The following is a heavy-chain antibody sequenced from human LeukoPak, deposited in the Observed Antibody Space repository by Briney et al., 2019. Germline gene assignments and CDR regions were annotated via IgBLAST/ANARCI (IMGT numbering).Heavy chain of an antibody. CDR2: IKQDGSEK. Sequence: PGGSLRLSCAASGFTFSSYWMSWVRQAPGKGLEWVANIKQDGSEKYYVDSVKGRFTISRDNAKNSLYLQMNSLRAEDTAVYYCANGVKSLLSAFDIWGQGTMVTVSS. CDR1: GFTFSSYW. J-gene: IGHJ3*02. V-gene: IGHV3-7*01. CDR3: ANGVKSLLSAFDI. D-gene: IGHD3-16*02.